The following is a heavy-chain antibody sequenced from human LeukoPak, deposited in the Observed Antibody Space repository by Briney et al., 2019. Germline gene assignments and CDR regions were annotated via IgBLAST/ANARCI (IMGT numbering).Heavy chain of an antibody. CDR1: GYTFTGYY. Sequence: ASVRVSCKASGYTFTGYYLHWVRQAPGQGLEWMGWINPNSGGTNYAQKFQGRVTMTRDTSISTAYMELSRLRSDDTAVYYCARRGLNLKAFDIWGQGTMVTVSS. V-gene: IGHV1-2*02. J-gene: IGHJ3*02. CDR2: INPNSGGT. CDR3: ARRGLNLKAFDI. D-gene: IGHD6-25*01.